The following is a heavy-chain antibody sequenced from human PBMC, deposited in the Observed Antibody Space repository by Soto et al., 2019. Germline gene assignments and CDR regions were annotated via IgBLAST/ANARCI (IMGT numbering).Heavy chain of an antibody. D-gene: IGHD1-1*01. CDR3: AGMGTMNDAFDI. J-gene: IGHJ3*02. CDR2: IIPIFGTA. Sequence: SVKVSCKASGGTFSSYAISWVRQAPGQGLAWMGGIIPIFGTANYAQKFQGRVTITADESTSTAYMELSSLRSEDTAVYYCAGMGTMNDAFDIWGQGTVVTVSS. CDR1: GGTFSSYA. V-gene: IGHV1-69*13.